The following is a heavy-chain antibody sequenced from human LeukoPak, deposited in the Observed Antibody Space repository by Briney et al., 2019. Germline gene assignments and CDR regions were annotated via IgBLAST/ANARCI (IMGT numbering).Heavy chain of an antibody. Sequence: PGGSLRLSCAASGFTFSDYYMSWIRQAPGKGLEWVSYISSSSSYTNYADSVKGRFTISRDNAKNSLYLQMNSLRAEDTAVYYRARDLGYFDWSEGVFDYWGQGTLVTVSS. CDR3: ARDLGYFDWSEGVFDY. CDR1: GFTFSDYY. D-gene: IGHD3-9*01. V-gene: IGHV3-11*05. CDR2: ISSSSSYT. J-gene: IGHJ4*02.